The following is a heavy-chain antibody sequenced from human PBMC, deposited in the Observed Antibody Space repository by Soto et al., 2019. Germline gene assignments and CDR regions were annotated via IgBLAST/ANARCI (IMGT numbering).Heavy chain of an antibody. CDR1: GYTFTSYG. J-gene: IGHJ4*02. CDR3: SRDPDGSSWYLPRGRRPPPLDY. Sequence: QVQLVQSGAEVKKPGASVKVSCKASGYTFTSYGISWVRQAPGQGLEWMGWISAYNGNTNYAQKLQGRVTMTTDTSTSTAYMELRSLRSDDTAVYYCSRDPDGSSWYLPRGRRPPPLDYWGQGTLVTVSS. CDR2: ISAYNGNT. D-gene: IGHD6-13*01. V-gene: IGHV1-18*01.